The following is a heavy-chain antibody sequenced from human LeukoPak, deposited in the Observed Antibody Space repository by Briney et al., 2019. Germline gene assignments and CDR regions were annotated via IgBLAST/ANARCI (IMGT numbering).Heavy chain of an antibody. CDR2: IAYDSSNT. D-gene: IGHD1-26*01. Sequence: QPGRSLRLSCAASAFTFSDHSMHWVRQAPGKGLEWVSSIAYDSSNTYYADSVKGRFTISRDNSKNTLYLQLSSLRIEDTAVYYCARVGGGNYHPLDYWGQGTLVTVSS. CDR1: AFTFSDHS. CDR3: ARVGGGNYHPLDY. V-gene: IGHV3-30-3*01. J-gene: IGHJ4*02.